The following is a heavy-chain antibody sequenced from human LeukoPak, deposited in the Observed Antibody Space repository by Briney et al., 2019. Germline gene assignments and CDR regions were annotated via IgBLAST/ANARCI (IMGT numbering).Heavy chain of an antibody. CDR1: GYSFTSYW. CDR2: IYPGDSDT. Sequence: GESLKISCNGSGYSFTSYWIGWVRPMPGKGLEWMGIIYPGDSDTRYSPSFQGQVTISADKSISTAYLQWSSLKASDTAMYYCARGGYQLLPYFDYWGQGTLVTVSS. V-gene: IGHV5-51*01. J-gene: IGHJ4*02. D-gene: IGHD2-2*01. CDR3: ARGGYQLLPYFDY.